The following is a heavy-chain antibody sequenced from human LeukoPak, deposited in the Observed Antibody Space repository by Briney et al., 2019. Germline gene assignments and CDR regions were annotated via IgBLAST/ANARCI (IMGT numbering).Heavy chain of an antibody. CDR1: GYSFTSYW. V-gene: IGHV5-51*01. CDR2: IYPGDLRV. J-gene: IGHJ5*02. Sequence: GESLKISCQGFGYSFTSYWIGWVRQMPGKGMEWMGVIYPGDLRVRYNPSFQGQVTISVDKSINTAYLQWVSLRASDSSMYYCACRDLTSTWSFPWGQGTLVTVSS. CDR3: ACRDLTSTWSFP. D-gene: IGHD6-13*01.